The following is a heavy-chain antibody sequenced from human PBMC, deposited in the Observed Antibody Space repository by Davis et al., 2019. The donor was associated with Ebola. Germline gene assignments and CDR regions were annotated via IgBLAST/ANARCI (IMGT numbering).Heavy chain of an antibody. Sequence: GESLKISCAASGFPFSNYYMPWVRQAPGKGLEWVARIKTDGSTTRYADSVKGRFTISRDNSKNTLYLQMNSLRAEDTAVYYCARDLSIAARTPGYWGQGTLVTVSS. D-gene: IGHD6-6*01. V-gene: IGHV3-74*01. CDR3: ARDLSIAARTPGY. J-gene: IGHJ4*02. CDR1: GFPFSNYY. CDR2: IKTDGSTT.